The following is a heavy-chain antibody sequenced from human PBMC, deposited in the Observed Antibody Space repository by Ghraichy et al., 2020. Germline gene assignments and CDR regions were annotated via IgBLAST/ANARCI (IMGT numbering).Heavy chain of an antibody. CDR2: ISGSGGST. Sequence: GGSLRLSCAASGFTFSSYAMTWVRQAPGKGLEWVSTISGSGGSTYYADSVKGRFTISRDNSKNTLYLQMNSLRAEDTAVFYCAKDWSWAAAPFEYWGQGALVTVSS. CDR1: GFTFSSYA. CDR3: AKDWSWAAAPFEY. V-gene: IGHV3-23*01. J-gene: IGHJ4*02. D-gene: IGHD6-25*01.